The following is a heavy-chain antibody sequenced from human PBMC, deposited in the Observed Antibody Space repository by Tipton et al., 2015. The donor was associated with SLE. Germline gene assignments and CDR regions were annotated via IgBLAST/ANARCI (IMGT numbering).Heavy chain of an antibody. D-gene: IGHD2-2*02. CDR2: YTSGST. CDR3: ATIPVGLRPPLY. Sequence: TLSLTCTVSGDSFSNYYWTWFRQSPGKGLEWIGYTSGSTKYNPSLKSRVIMSVDPSKNQFSLRLSSVTAADTAVYYCATIPVGLRPPLYWGQGTLVTVSS. V-gene: IGHV4-4*08. CDR1: GDSFSNYY. J-gene: IGHJ4*02.